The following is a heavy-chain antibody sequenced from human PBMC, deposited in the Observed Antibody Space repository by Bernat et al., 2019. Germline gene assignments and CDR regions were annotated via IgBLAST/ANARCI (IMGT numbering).Heavy chain of an antibody. J-gene: IGHJ4*02. Sequence: VQLVESGGGVVQPGRSLRLSCAASGFTVSSNYMSWVRQAPGKGLEWVSVIYSGGSTYYADSVKGRFTISRDNSKNTLYLQMNSLRAEDTAVYYCARDYYDSSGLDYWGQGTLVTVSS. CDR1: GFTVSSNY. V-gene: IGHV3-66*01. CDR2: IYSGGST. D-gene: IGHD3-22*01. CDR3: ARDYYDSSGLDY.